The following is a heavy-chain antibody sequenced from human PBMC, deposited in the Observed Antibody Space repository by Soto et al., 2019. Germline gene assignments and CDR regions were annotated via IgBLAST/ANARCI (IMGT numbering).Heavy chain of an antibody. CDR2: IYYSGST. J-gene: IGHJ4*02. D-gene: IGHD5-12*01. CDR3: ARAPYSGYDWSYFDY. V-gene: IGHV4-39*01. CDR1: GGSIGSSSYY. Sequence: SETLSLTCTVSGGSIGSSSYYWGWIRQPPGKGLEWIGSIYYSGSTYYNPSLKSRVTISVDTSKNQFSLKLSSVTAADTAVYYCARAPYSGYDWSYFDYWGQGTLVTVSS.